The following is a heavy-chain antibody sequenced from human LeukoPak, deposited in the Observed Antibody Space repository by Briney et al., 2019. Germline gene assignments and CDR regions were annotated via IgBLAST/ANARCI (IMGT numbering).Heavy chain of an antibody. J-gene: IGHJ4*02. CDR3: ARVLSFGFGELPIN. D-gene: IGHD3-10*01. Sequence: SETLSLTCTVSGGSISSSSYYCGWIRQPPGKGLEWIGSIYYSGSTYYNPSLKSRVTISVDTSKNQFSLKLSSVTAADTAVYYCARVLSFGFGELPINWGQGTLVTVSS. CDR1: GGSISSSSYY. CDR2: IYYSGST. V-gene: IGHV4-39*07.